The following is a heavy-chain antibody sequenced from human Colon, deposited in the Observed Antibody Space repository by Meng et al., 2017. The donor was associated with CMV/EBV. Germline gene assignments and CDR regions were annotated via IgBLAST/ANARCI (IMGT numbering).Heavy chain of an antibody. Sequence: SETLSLTRTVSGGSISSYYWSWIRQPPGKGLEWIGYIYYSGSTNYNPSLKSRVTISVDTSKNQFSLKLSSVTAADTAVYYCARDLGGDYFDYWGQGTLVTVSS. V-gene: IGHV4-59*01. CDR1: GGSISSYY. D-gene: IGHD3-16*01. CDR3: ARDLGGDYFDY. CDR2: IYYSGST. J-gene: IGHJ4*02.